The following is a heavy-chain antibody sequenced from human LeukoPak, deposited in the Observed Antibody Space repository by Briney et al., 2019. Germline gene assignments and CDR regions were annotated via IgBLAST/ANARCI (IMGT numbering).Heavy chain of an antibody. CDR3: ARDADIVATIDYGEQQGWSFDI. Sequence: TSETLSLTCAVYGGSFSGYYWSWIRQPPGKGLEWIGEINHSGSTNYNPSLKSRVTISVDTSKNQFSLKLSSVTAADTAVYYCARDADIVATIDYGEQQGWSFDIWGQGTMVTVSS. D-gene: IGHD5-12*01. CDR1: GGSFSGYY. V-gene: IGHV4-34*01. CDR2: INHSGST. J-gene: IGHJ3*02.